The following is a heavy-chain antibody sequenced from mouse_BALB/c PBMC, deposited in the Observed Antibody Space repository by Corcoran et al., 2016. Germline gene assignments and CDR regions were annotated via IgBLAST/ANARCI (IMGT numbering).Heavy chain of an antibody. V-gene: IGHV14-3*02. CDR1: GFNIKDTY. CDR3: ARRGDHGGFAY. Sequence: EVQLQQSGAELVKPGASVKLSCTASGFNIKDTYMHWVKQRPEQDLEWIGRIDPANGNTKYDPKFQGKATITADTSSNTAYLQLSSLTSEDTAVYYCARRGDHGGFAYWGQGTLVTVSA. J-gene: IGHJ3*01. CDR2: IDPANGNT.